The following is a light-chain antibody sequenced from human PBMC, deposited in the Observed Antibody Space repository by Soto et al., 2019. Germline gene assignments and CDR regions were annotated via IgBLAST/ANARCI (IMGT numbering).Light chain of an antibody. CDR3: PQPNNWPRLT. J-gene: IGKJ4*01. CDR1: QSVGTY. CDR2: DAS. Sequence: DIVLTQSPATLSLSPGERATLSCRASQSVGTYLAWYQLKPGQAPRLLIYDASTRATGIPVRFSGSGSATDFTLTISRLEPEDFAIYYCPQPNNWPRLTFGGGTKVEIK. V-gene: IGKV3-11*01.